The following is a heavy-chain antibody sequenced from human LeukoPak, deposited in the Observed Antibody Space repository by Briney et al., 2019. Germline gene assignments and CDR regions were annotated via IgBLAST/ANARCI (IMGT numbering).Heavy chain of an antibody. CDR1: GGSISSSNW. D-gene: IGHD6-13*01. CDR2: IYHSGST. CDR3: ARVSESSSWYYYYYYMDV. Sequence: SGTLSLTCAVSGGSISSSNWWSWVRQPPGKGLEWIGEIYHSGSTNYNPSLKSRVTISVDKSKNQFSLKLSSVTAADTAVYYCARVSESSSWYYYYYYMDVWGKGTTVTVSS. V-gene: IGHV4-4*02. J-gene: IGHJ6*03.